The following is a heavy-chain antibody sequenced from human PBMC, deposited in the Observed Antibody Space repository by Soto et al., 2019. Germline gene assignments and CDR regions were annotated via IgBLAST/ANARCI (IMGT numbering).Heavy chain of an antibody. D-gene: IGHD7-27*01. CDR2: MNPDSGDT. V-gene: IGHV1-8*01. J-gene: IGHJ4*02. CDR1: GYTFTNYD. CDR3: ARSRGGTGVPFDF. Sequence: QVQLVQSGAEVKEPGASVKVSCKASGYTFTNYDINWVRQATGQGPEWMGWMNPDSGDTGYVPNFQGRVTMTRSTSISTAYMELSDLRSEDTAVYYCARSRGGTGVPFDFWAREPRSPSPQ.